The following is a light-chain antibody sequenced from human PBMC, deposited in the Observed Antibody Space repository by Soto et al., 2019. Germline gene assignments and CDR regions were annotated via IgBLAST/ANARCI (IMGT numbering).Light chain of an antibody. CDR2: GAS. CDR3: QQYGGSPPT. J-gene: IGKJ1*01. V-gene: IGKV3-20*01. Sequence: EIVLTQSPGTLSSSPGERATLSCRASQSVSSNYLAWYQRKPGQAPRLLIYGASNRATDIPYRFIGSGSGTDFNLTITRLEPDDFAMYYCQQYGGSPPTFGQRTKVEIK. CDR1: QSVSSNY.